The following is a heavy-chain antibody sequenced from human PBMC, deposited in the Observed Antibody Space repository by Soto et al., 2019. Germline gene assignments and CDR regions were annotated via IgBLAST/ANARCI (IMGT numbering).Heavy chain of an antibody. Sequence: QVQLQQWGAGLLKPSETLSLTCAVYGGSFSGYYWTWIRQPPGTGLEWIGEINHSGSTNYNPSLKSRVTLPLXTSNNHFSLKLTSVTAADTAVYYCARDKITGLFDYWGQGTLVTVSS. CDR3: ARDKITGLFDY. CDR2: INHSGST. V-gene: IGHV4-34*01. J-gene: IGHJ4*02. D-gene: IGHD2-8*02. CDR1: GGSFSGYY.